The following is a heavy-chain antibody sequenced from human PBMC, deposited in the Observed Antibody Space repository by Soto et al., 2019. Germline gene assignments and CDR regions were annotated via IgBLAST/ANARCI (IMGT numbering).Heavy chain of an antibody. CDR2: ISGSGGST. CDR1: GFTFSSYA. J-gene: IGHJ4*02. V-gene: IGHV3-23*01. D-gene: IGHD4-17*01. Sequence: GGSLRLSCAASGFTFSSYAMSWVRQAPGKGLEWVSAISGSGGSTYYADSVKGRFTISRDNSKNTLYLQMNSLRAEDTAVYYCAKVPPDYGDYPRGAFDYWGQGTLVTVSS. CDR3: AKVPPDYGDYPRGAFDY.